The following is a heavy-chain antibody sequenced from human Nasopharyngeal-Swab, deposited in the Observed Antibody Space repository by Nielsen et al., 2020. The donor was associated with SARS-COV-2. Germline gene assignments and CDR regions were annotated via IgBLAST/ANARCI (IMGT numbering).Heavy chain of an antibody. CDR2: IYYSGST. V-gene: IGHV4-39*01. CDR3: ATGRGGPYPYFDY. Sequence: WIRQPPGKGLEWIGSIYYSGSTHYNPSLKSRVTISVDTSKNQFSLKLSSVTAADTAVYYCATGRGGPYPYFDYWGQGTLVTVSS. D-gene: IGHD4-23*01. J-gene: IGHJ4*02.